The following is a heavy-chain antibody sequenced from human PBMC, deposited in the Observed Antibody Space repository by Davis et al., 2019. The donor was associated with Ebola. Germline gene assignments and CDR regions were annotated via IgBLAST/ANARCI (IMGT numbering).Heavy chain of an antibody. J-gene: IGHJ6*04. CDR1: GGSISSSSYY. D-gene: IGHD2-2*01. CDR2: INHSGST. Sequence: SETLSLTCTVSGGSISSSSYYWGWIRQPPGKRLEWIGEINHSGSTNYNPSLKSRVTISVDKSKNQFSLKLGSVTAADTAVYYCARGGYCSSTSCYLGPYYYGMDVWGKGTTVTVSS. V-gene: IGHV4-39*07. CDR3: ARGGYCSSTSCYLGPYYYGMDV.